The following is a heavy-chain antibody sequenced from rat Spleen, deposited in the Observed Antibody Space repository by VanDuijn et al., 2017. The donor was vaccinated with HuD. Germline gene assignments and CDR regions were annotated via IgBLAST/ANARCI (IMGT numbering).Heavy chain of an antibody. V-gene: IGHV5-29*01. CDR1: GFTFSDYG. Sequence: EVQLVESGGGLVQPGRSLKLSCAASGFTFSDYGLAWVRQAPTKGLEWVSSINTDGSRTYYRDSVKGRFTLSRAHAKSTLYLQMDRLRSEDTAPYYWVRRAGTGVANWFVYWGQGTLVTVSS. CDR2: INTDGSRT. D-gene: IGHD1-4*01. J-gene: IGHJ3*01. CDR3: VRRAGTGVANWFVY.